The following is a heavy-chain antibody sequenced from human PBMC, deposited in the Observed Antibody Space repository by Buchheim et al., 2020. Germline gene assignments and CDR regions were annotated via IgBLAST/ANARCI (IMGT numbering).Heavy chain of an antibody. V-gene: IGHV1-8*01. Sequence: QVQLVQSGAEVKKPGASVKVSCKASGYTFTSYDINWVRQATGQGLEWMGWMNPNSGNTGYAQKFQGRVTMPRHTSLSTAYMELSSLRSEDTAVYYCARGVTTTVTTLPYYYYGMDVWGQGTT. J-gene: IGHJ6*02. D-gene: IGHD4-17*01. CDR1: GYTFTSYD. CDR2: MNPNSGNT. CDR3: ARGVTTTVTTLPYYYYGMDV.